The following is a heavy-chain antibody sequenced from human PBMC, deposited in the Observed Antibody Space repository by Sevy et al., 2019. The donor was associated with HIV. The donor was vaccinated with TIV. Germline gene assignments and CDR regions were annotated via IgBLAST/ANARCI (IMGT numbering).Heavy chain of an antibody. D-gene: IGHD3-22*01. J-gene: IGHJ3*02. Sequence: ASVKVSCKASGYTFTSYDINWVRQATGQGLEWMGWMNPNSGNTGYAQKFQGRVTMTRNTSRSTAYMELSSLGSEDTAVYYCAGSSGYYSVAFDIWGQGTMVTVSS. CDR1: GYTFTSYD. V-gene: IGHV1-8*01. CDR2: MNPNSGNT. CDR3: AGSSGYYSVAFDI.